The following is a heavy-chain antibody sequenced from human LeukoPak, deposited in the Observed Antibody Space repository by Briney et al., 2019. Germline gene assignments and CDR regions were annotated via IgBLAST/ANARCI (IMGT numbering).Heavy chain of an antibody. Sequence: KAGESLKISCKGSGYSFTSYWIGWVRQMPGKGLEWMGIIHPGDSDTRYSPSFQGQVTISADKSISTAYLQWSSLKASDTAMYYCARRGYSGYDLSPFDYWGQGTLVTVSS. V-gene: IGHV5-51*01. CDR2: IHPGDSDT. CDR1: GYSFTSYW. CDR3: ARRGYSGYDLSPFDY. D-gene: IGHD5-12*01. J-gene: IGHJ4*02.